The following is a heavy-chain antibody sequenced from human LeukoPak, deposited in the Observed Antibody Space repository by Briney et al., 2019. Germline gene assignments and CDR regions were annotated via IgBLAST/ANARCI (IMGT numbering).Heavy chain of an antibody. V-gene: IGHV1-2*02. D-gene: IGHD5-24*01. CDR2: INPNSGGT. CDR3: ARIGYNHYFDY. CDR1: GYTFTDYY. J-gene: IGHJ4*02. Sequence: ASVKVSCKASGYTFTDYYLHWVRQAPGQGLEWLGWINPNSGGTNYAQTFQGRGTMTRDTSITTAYLELSRLRSDDTAVYYCARIGYNHYFDYWGQGTLVTVSS.